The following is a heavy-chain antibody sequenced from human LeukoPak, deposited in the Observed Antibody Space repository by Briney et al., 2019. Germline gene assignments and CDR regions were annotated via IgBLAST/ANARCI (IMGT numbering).Heavy chain of an antibody. CDR1: GASITNFY. CDR3: ARRVVRGSWFDP. Sequence: SETLSLTCTVSGASITNFYWSWVRRPPGKGLEWIGYIYPSGTTNYNPSLQSRVTMSLDTSKNQFSLKLSSVTAADTAVYYCARRVVRGSWFDPWGQGTLVTVSS. D-gene: IGHD3-10*01. J-gene: IGHJ5*02. CDR2: IYPSGTT. V-gene: IGHV4-4*09.